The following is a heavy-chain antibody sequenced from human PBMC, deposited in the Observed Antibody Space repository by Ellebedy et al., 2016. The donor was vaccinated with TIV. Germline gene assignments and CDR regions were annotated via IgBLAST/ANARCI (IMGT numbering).Heavy chain of an antibody. CDR3: TREARWGNWYFDP. CDR2: IASDGGAT. D-gene: IGHD4-23*01. V-gene: IGHV3-30*04. Sequence: GESLKISCAASGFIFNRYAIQWVRQAPGKGLEWVGVIASDGGATVYADFVRGRFTLSRDNSRNTVYLKMNSLSPDDTAVYYCTREARWGNWYFDPWGRGTLVAVST. J-gene: IGHJ2*01. CDR1: GFIFNRYA.